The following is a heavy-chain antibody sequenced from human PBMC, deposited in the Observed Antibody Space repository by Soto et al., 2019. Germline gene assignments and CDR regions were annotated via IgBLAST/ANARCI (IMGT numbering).Heavy chain of an antibody. J-gene: IGHJ5*02. Sequence: SETLSLTCTVSGGSISSYYWSWIWQPPGKGLEWIGYIYYSGSTNYNPSLKSRVTISVDTSKNQFSLKLSSVTAADTAVYYCARHAGRGYYTSDWFDPWGQGTLVTVSS. D-gene: IGHD3-3*01. V-gene: IGHV4-59*08. CDR3: ARHAGRGYYTSDWFDP. CDR1: GGSISSYY. CDR2: IYYSGST.